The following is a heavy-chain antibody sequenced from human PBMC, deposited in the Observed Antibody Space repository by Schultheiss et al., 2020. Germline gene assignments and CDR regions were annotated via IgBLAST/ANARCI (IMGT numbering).Heavy chain of an antibody. CDR2: MYYSGST. CDR3: VRQRGYTYGQPNYYYYYYMDV. J-gene: IGHJ6*03. V-gene: IGHV4-39*01. CDR1: GASIDSSSDF. D-gene: IGHD5-18*01. Sequence: SETLSLTCTVSGASIDSSSDFWGWIRQSPGKGLEWIGSMYYSGSTYYNPSLKSRVTISVDTSKNQFSLKLSSVTAADTAVYFCVRQRGYTYGQPNYYYYYYMDVWGKGTSVTVYS.